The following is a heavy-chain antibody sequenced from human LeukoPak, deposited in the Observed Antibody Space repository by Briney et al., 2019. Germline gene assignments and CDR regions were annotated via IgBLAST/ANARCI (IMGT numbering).Heavy chain of an antibody. CDR3: AKDQEMATITGPFY. Sequence: PGRSLRLSCAASGFTFSSYGMHWVRQAPGKGLEWVAVISYDGSNKYYADSVKGRFTISRDNSKNTLYLQMNSLRAEDTAVYYCAKDQEMATITGPFYWGQGTLVTVSS. D-gene: IGHD5-24*01. V-gene: IGHV3-30*18. CDR1: GFTFSSYG. CDR2: ISYDGSNK. J-gene: IGHJ4*02.